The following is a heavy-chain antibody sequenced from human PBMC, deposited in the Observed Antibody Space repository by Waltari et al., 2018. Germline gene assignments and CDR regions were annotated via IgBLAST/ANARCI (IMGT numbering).Heavy chain of an antibody. D-gene: IGHD3-9*01. CDR1: GLAISPYW. V-gene: IGHV3-7*03. Sequence: EVQLVESGGGLVQPGESLKLSCVGSGLAISPYWMSWVRQAPGKGPEWVANILQDGSEQYYVDSVKGRFTISRDNAKNSLSLHMNSLRVEDTAVYYCATLRYLEDWGQGTLVTVS. J-gene: IGHJ4*02. CDR2: ILQDGSEQ. CDR3: ATLRYLED.